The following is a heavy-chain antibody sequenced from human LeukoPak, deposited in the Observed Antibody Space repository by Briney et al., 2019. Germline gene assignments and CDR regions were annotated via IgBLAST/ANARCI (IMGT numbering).Heavy chain of an antibody. J-gene: IGHJ5*02. CDR1: GYTFTSYA. CDR2: INTNTGNP. Sequence: ASVKVSCKASGYTFTSYAMNWVRQAPGQGLEWMGWINTNTGNPTYAQGFTGRFVFSLDTSVSTAYLQISSLKAEDTAVYYCARQSRGYGSYNWFDPWGQGTLVTVSS. D-gene: IGHD5-12*01. CDR3: ARQSRGYGSYNWFDP. V-gene: IGHV7-4-1*02.